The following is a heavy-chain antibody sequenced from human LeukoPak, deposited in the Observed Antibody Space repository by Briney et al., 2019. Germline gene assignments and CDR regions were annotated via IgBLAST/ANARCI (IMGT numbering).Heavy chain of an antibody. Sequence: ASVKVSCTASGYTFTGQYIHWVRQAPGQGPELMGWINPNGGGTNYAQKFQGRVTMTRDTSISTAYMELSRLRSDDTAVYSCASFLAVATNAFDVWGQGTMVTVSS. CDR2: INPNGGGT. J-gene: IGHJ3*01. D-gene: IGHD6-19*01. V-gene: IGHV1-2*02. CDR1: GYTFTGQY. CDR3: ASFLAVATNAFDV.